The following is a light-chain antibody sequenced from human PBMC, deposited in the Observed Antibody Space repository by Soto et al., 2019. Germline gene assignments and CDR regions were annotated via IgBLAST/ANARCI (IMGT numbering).Light chain of an antibody. CDR2: TAA. J-gene: IGKJ2*01. V-gene: IGKV1-39*01. CDR1: QRITTY. Sequence: IHMTQSPSSLSASVGDRVTITCRASQRITTYLNWYQQKPGHAPKLLISTAATLQGGVPSRISGSGAGTDFTLTITTLQPEDFATYHCQQSYSTPYTVGQGTKLEIK. CDR3: QQSYSTPYT.